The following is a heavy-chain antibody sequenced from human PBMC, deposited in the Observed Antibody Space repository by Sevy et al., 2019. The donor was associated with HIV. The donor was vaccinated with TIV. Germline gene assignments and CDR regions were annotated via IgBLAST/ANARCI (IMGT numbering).Heavy chain of an antibody. CDR1: GFTFSRYG. J-gene: IGHJ3*02. Sequence: GESLKISCAASGFTFSRYGMHWVRQAPGKGPEWVAFIRYDGSTKYYADSVKGRFTISRDNSENTLYLQMNSLRREDTSLYYCAKGLGMVQGALLSEDIWGQGTMVTVSS. CDR3: AKGLGMVQGALLSEDI. V-gene: IGHV3-30*02. D-gene: IGHD3-10*01. CDR2: IRYDGSTK.